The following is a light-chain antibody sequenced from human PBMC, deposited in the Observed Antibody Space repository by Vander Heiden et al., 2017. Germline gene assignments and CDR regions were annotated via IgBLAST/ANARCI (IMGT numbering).Light chain of an antibody. V-gene: IGLV2-23*02. J-gene: IGLJ2*01. CDR1: SSDVGSYNL. CDR3: CSYAGSSTLV. Sequence: QPALTQPASVSGSPGKSITISCTGTSSDVGSYNLVSWYQQHPGKAPKRMIYEVSKRPSGVSNRFSGSKSGNTASLTISGLQAEDEADYYCCSYAGSSTLVFGGGTKLTVL. CDR2: EVS.